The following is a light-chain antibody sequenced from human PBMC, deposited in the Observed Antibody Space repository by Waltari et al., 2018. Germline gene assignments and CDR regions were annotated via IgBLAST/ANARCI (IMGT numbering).Light chain of an antibody. CDR1: QSVLSSSNNKNY. CDR3: QHYYTAPLT. CDR2: WAS. Sequence: DIVMTQSPDSLAVSLGERATINCKSSQSVLSSSNNKNYLAWDQQKPGQPPKLLIYWASTRESGVPDRFSGSGSGTDFTLTISSLQAEDVAVYYCQHYYTAPLTFGGGTKVEIK. V-gene: IGKV4-1*01. J-gene: IGKJ4*01.